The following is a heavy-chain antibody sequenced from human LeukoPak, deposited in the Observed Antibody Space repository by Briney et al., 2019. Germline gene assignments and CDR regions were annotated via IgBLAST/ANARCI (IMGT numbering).Heavy chain of an antibody. V-gene: IGHV5-51*01. J-gene: IGHJ4*02. CDR2: IYPDDSDT. D-gene: IGHD2-15*01. Sequence: HGESLKISCTGSGYTFTNYWIGWVRQMPGKGLEWMGIIYPDDSDTRYSPSFQGQVTISADKSISTAYLQWSSLKASDTAMYYCASAYCSGGSCPFDYWGQGTLVTVSS. CDR1: GYTFTNYW. CDR3: ASAYCSGGSCPFDY.